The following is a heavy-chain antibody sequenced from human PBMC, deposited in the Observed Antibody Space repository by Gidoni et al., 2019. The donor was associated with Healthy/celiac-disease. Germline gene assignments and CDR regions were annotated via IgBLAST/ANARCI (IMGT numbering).Heavy chain of an antibody. CDR3: ARAYCSGGSCYDFDY. V-gene: IGHV4-30-2*01. CDR2: IYHSGST. J-gene: IGHJ4*02. CDR1: GGSISRGGYS. D-gene: IGHD2-15*01. Sequence: QLQLQESGSGLVKPSQTLSLTCAVSGGSISRGGYSWSWIRQPPGKGLEWIGYIYHSGSTYYNPSLKSRVTISVDRSKNQFSLKLSSVTAADTAVYYCARAYCSGGSCYDFDYWGQGTLVTVSS.